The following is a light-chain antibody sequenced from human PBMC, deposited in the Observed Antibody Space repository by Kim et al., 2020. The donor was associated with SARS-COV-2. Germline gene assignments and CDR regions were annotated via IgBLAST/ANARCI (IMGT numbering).Light chain of an antibody. CDR3: CSYAGSYTVL. V-gene: IGLV2-11*01. CDR1: SSDVGGYNY. Sequence: QSALTQPRSVSGSPGQSVTISCTGTSSDVGGYNYVSWYQQHPGKAPKLMIYDVSKRPSGVPDRFSGSKSGNTASLTISGLQAEDEADYYCCSYAGSYTVLFGVGTQLTVL. J-gene: IGLJ2*01. CDR2: DVS.